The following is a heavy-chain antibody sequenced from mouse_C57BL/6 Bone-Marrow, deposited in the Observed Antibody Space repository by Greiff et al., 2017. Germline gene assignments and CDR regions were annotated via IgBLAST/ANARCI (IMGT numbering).Heavy chain of an antibody. Sequence: QVQLQQPGTELVKPGASVKLSCKASGYTFTSYWMHWVKQRPGQGLEWIGNINPSNGGTNYNEKFKSKATLTVDKSSSTTYMLLSSRTSEDSTVYYCARRRDGYYDWYFDVGGTGSTVTVYS. CDR1: GYTFTSYW. CDR2: INPSNGGT. V-gene: IGHV1-53*01. J-gene: IGHJ1*03. CDR3: ARRRDGYYDWYFDV. D-gene: IGHD2-3*01.